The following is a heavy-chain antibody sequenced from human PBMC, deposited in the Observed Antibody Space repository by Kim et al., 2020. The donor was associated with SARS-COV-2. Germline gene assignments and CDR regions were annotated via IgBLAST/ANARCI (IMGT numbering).Heavy chain of an antibody. CDR1: GGSVSSGGYS. Sequence: SETLSLTCAVSGGSVSSGGYSWSWIRQPPGKGLEWIGYIYHSGSTYYNPSLKSRVTISVDRSKNQFSLKLSSVTAADTAVYYCARDGRIFGRGMDVWGQGTTVTVSS. J-gene: IGHJ6*02. CDR3: ARDGRIFGRGMDV. CDR2: IYHSGST. D-gene: IGHD3-3*01. V-gene: IGHV4-30-2*01.